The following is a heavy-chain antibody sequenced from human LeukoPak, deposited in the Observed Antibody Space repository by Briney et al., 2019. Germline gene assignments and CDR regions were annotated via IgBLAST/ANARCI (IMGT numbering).Heavy chain of an antibody. Sequence: ASVKVSRQASGYTLTGYYIYLVRQAPGQGLEWMGWIYPNSGDTNYAQKLQGRDTITQDTSLSPAYIELRTLRYDHTTLCSCVREAEQELVGWSNLVDPGGQGTLVTVSS. CDR2: IYPNSGDT. CDR3: VREAEQELVGWSNLVDP. V-gene: IGHV1-2*02. D-gene: IGHD6-13*01. J-gene: IGHJ5*02. CDR1: GYTLTGYY.